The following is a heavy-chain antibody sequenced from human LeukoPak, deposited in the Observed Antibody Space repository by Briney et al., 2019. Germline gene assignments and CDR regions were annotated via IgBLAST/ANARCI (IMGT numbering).Heavy chain of an antibody. Sequence: PGGSLRLSCAASGFTFSTYSMNWVRQAPGKGLEWVSSISTSSTYIYYADSVKGRFTISRDNAKNSLYLQMNSLRAEDTAVYYCARSPVDYYFDYWGQGTLVTVSS. D-gene: IGHD3/OR15-3a*01. V-gene: IGHV3-21*01. CDR2: ISTSSTYI. CDR1: GFTFSTYS. CDR3: ARSPVDYYFDY. J-gene: IGHJ4*02.